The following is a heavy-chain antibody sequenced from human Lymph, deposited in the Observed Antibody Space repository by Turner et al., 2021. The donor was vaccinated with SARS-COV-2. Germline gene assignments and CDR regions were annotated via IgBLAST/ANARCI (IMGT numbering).Heavy chain of an antibody. CDR3: ARGPQYSYYDY. V-gene: IGHV1-69*10. CDR1: GGTFSSYG. Sequence: QVRLVQSGAEVKKPGSSVKVPCKASGGTFSSYGISWVGQAPGQVLGWMGVIFPILGISNYAQKCLGRVTITADKSTSTTYMGLSSLSFDDWAVYYCARGPQYSYYDYWGQGTLVTVSS. D-gene: IGHD5-18*01. J-gene: IGHJ4*02. CDR2: IFPILGIS.